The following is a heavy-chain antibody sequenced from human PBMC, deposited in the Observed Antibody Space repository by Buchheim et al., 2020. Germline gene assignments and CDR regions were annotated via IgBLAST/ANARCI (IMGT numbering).Heavy chain of an antibody. V-gene: IGHV3-74*01. J-gene: IGHJ1*01. CDR1: GFTFSSNW. CDR3: AGGSGWYRGFQY. D-gene: IGHD6-19*01. Sequence: EVQLVESGGGFVQPGGSLRLSCAASGFTFSSNWMHWVRQAPGKGLVWVSRINSDGSATTYADSVKGRFTISRDNANNTLFMQMNSLRAEDTAVYYCAGGSGWYRGFQYWGHGTL. CDR2: INSDGSAT.